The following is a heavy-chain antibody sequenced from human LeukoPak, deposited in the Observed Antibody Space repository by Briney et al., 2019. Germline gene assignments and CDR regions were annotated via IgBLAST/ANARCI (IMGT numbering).Heavy chain of an antibody. D-gene: IGHD1-26*01. CDR2: ISGSGGST. Sequence: GGSLRLSCAASGFTFSSYGMSWVRQAPGKGLEWVSAISGSGGSTYYADSVKGRFTISRDNSKNTLYLQMNSLRAEDTAVYYCARGYGIVGAPYNWFDPWGQGTLVTVSS. CDR3: ARGYGIVGAPYNWFDP. J-gene: IGHJ5*02. V-gene: IGHV3-23*01. CDR1: GFTFSSYG.